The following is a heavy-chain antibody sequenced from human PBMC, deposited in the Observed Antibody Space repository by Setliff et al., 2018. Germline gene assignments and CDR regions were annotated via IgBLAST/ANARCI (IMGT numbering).Heavy chain of an antibody. J-gene: IGHJ4*02. CDR1: GGTFSSYA. CDR2: NSV. V-gene: IGHV1-18*01. D-gene: IGHD2-2*01. Sequence: GASVKVSCKASGGTFSSYAINWVRQAPGQGLEWMRWNSVYARRFQGRVTMTIDTPTSTAYMELRSLRSDDTAVYYCARGPPDFVVVPAAAKFDYWGQGTLVTVSS. CDR3: ARGPPDFVVVPAAAKFDY.